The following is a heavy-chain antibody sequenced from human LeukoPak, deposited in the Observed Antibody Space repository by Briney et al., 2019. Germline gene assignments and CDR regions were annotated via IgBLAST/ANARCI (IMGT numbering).Heavy chain of an antibody. CDR3: AKPFGFLEWLYGGYFDS. Sequence: GGSLRLSCAASGFTFSSNWMHWVRQAPGEGLVWVSRINGDGSTTSYADSVKGRFTISRDNSKNTVFLQMHSLTAEDTAVYYCAKPFGFLEWLYGGYFDSWGQGTLVTVSS. CDR2: INGDGSTT. J-gene: IGHJ4*02. V-gene: IGHV3-74*01. D-gene: IGHD3-3*01. CDR1: GFTFSSNW.